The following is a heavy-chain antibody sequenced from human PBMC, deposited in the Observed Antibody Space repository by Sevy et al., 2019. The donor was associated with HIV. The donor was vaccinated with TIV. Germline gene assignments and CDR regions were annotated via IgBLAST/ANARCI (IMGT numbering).Heavy chain of an antibody. J-gene: IGHJ6*02. CDR3: ARHCSSTSCLWGLDV. Sequence: GGSLRLSCAASGFTFSNYWMSWVRQAPGKGLEWVANIKKDGSEKYYLDSVKGRFTISRDNAKNSLFLQMNSLRAEDTALYYCARHCSSTSCLWGLDVWGQGTTVTVSS. V-gene: IGHV3-7*03. CDR2: IKKDGSEK. CDR1: GFTFSNYW. D-gene: IGHD2-2*01.